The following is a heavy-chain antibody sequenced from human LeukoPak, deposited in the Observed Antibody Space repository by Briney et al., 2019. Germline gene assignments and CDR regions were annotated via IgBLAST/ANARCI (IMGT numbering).Heavy chain of an antibody. V-gene: IGHV4-34*01. J-gene: IGHJ4*02. CDR2: INHSGST. Sequence: SETLSLTCAVYGGSFSGYYWSWIRQPPGKGLEWIGEINHSGSTNYNPSLKSRVTISVDTSKNQSSLKLSSVTAADTAVYYCTRREVHYGDYPFDYWGQGTLVTVSS. CDR3: TRREVHYGDYPFDY. D-gene: IGHD4-17*01. CDR1: GGSFSGYY.